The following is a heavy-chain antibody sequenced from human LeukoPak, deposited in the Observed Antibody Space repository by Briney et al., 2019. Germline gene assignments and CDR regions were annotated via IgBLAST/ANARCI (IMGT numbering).Heavy chain of an antibody. D-gene: IGHD3-10*01. CDR1: GGTFSSYA. CDR2: IIPILGIA. CDR3: ARDFKVTMVRGVRSDYYYGMDV. Sequence: ASVKVSCKASGGTFSSYAISWVRQAPGQGLEWMGRIIPILGIANYAQKFQGRVTITADKSTSTAYIELSSLRSEDTAVYYCARDFKVTMVRGVRSDYYYGMDVWGQGTTVTVSS. J-gene: IGHJ6*02. V-gene: IGHV1-69*04.